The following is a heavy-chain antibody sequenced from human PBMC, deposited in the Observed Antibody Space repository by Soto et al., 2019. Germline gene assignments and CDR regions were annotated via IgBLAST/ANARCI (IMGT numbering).Heavy chain of an antibody. Sequence: GGSLRLSCAASGFTFSSYGMHWVRQAPGKGLEWVAVISYDGSNKYYADSVKGRFTISRDNSKNTLYLQMNSLRAEDTAVYYCAKDSRVNTIFGVVINPYYYYYGMDVRGQGTTVTVSS. CDR2: ISYDGSNK. D-gene: IGHD3-3*01. CDR3: AKDSRVNTIFGVVINPYYYYYGMDV. V-gene: IGHV3-30*18. CDR1: GFTFSSYG. J-gene: IGHJ6*02.